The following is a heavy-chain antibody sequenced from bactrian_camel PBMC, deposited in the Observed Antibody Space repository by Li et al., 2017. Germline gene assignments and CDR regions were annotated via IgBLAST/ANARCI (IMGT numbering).Heavy chain of an antibody. CDR3: AAEFNEHSWLGGRCPMDEYEW. CDR2: ISSDGHT. CDR1: GFTVGDQD. J-gene: IGHJ4*01. D-gene: IGHD2*01. Sequence: VQLVESGGGLVQAGETMRLSCTVSGFTVGDQDMAWYRQGTGNECEKVSSISSDGHTSYADSVKGRFTISQDNAKNTVYLQMDRLKPEDTAVYYCAAEFNEHSWLGGRCPMDEYEWWGQGTQVTVS. V-gene: IGHV3S63*01.